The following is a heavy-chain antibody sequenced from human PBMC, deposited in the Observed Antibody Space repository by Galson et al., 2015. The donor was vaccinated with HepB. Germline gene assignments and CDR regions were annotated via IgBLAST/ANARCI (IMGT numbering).Heavy chain of an antibody. Sequence: SLRLSCAASGFTFSSYGMHWVRQAPGKGLEWVAVIWYDGSNKYYADSVKGRFTISRDNSKNTLYLRMNSLRAEDTAVYYCARCYSYGYCFDYWGQGTLVTVSS. J-gene: IGHJ4*02. CDR1: GFTFSSYG. CDR3: ARCYSYGYCFDY. D-gene: IGHD5-18*01. V-gene: IGHV3-33*01. CDR2: IWYDGSNK.